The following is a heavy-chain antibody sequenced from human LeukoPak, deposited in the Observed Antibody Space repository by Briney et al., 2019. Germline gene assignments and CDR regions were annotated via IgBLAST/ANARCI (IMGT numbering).Heavy chain of an antibody. CDR3: ARDLSYSSSSEDY. CDR2: ISSSSSYI. D-gene: IGHD6-6*01. J-gene: IGHJ4*02. CDR1: GFTFSSYS. V-gene: IGHV3-21*01. Sequence: GGSLRLSCAASGFTFSSYSMNWVRQAPGKGLEWVSSISSSSSYIYYADSVKGRFTISRDNAKNSLYLQMNSLRAEDTAVYYCARDLSYSSSSEDYWGQGTLVTVSS.